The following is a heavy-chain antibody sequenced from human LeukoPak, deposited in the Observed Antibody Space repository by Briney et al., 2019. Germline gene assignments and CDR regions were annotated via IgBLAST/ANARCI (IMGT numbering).Heavy chain of an antibody. CDR1: GYTFTGYY. J-gene: IGHJ3*02. CDR2: IIPIFGTA. D-gene: IGHD3-3*01. Sequence: SVKVSCKASGYTFTGYYMHWVRQAPGQGLEWMGGIIPIFGTANYAQKFQGRVTITADESTSTAYMELSSLRSEDTAVYYCARDDPIRAFDIWGQGTMVTVSS. V-gene: IGHV1-69*13. CDR3: ARDDPIRAFDI.